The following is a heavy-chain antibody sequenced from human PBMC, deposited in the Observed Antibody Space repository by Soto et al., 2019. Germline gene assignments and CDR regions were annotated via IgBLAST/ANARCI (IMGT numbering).Heavy chain of an antibody. J-gene: IGHJ4*02. D-gene: IGHD3-10*01. CDR2: ISAYNGNT. CDR3: ARVLKNNHFYYGSGGYYSPFAY. CDR1: GYTFTSYG. V-gene: IGHV1-18*01. Sequence: ASVKGSCKASGYTFTSYGISWVRQAPGQGLEWMGWISAYNGNTNYAQKLQGRVTMTTDTSTSTAYMELRSLRSDDTAVYYCARVLKNNHFYYGSGGYYSPFAYWGQGTLVPVSP.